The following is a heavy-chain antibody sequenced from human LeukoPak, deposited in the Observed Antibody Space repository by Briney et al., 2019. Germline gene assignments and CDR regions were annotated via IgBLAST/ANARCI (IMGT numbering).Heavy chain of an antibody. CDR1: GFTFDDYA. CDR2: ISWNSGRI. CDR3: AKDFYRLGEFDAFDN. J-gene: IGHJ3*02. V-gene: IGHV3-9*01. D-gene: IGHD3-16*01. Sequence: GGSLTLSCAASGFTFDDYAMHRVRQAPGKGLEWVSGISWNSGRIGYADSVKGRFTISRDNAKNSLYLQMNSLRVEDTALYYCAKDFYRLGEFDAFDNWGQGTMVTVSS.